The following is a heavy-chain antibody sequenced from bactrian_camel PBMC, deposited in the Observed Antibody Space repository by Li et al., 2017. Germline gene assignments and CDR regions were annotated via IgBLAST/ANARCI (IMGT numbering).Heavy chain of an antibody. J-gene: IGHJ7*01. V-gene: IGHV3S26*01. D-gene: IGHD4*01. Sequence: QLVESGGGSAQPGGSLRLSCQASGYTSSSSICMGWFRQAPGKGREGVGSIDGPGRTSYADSVKGRFTGSKDHAANTLFLQMNSLKPEDTAMYFCAAAAKVVIHSCDYKHMDTWGKGTQVTVS. CDR2: IDGPGRT. CDR1: GYTSSSSIC.